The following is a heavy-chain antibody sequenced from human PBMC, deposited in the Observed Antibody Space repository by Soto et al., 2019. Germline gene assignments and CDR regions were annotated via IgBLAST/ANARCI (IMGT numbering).Heavy chain of an antibody. Sequence: DVQMLESGGGLAQRGGSLRLSCEASGLSFSTYGMTWVRQAPGKGLEWVSYGGSGGSTYYADSVKGRFTISRDNSKNTLYLQMNSLRAEDTAVYYCVKFRGRAYHYYYMDVWGNGTTVTVSS. J-gene: IGHJ6*03. CDR2: GGSGGST. CDR1: GLSFSTYG. CDR3: VKFRGRAYHYYYMDV. D-gene: IGHD3-16*01. V-gene: IGHV3-23*01.